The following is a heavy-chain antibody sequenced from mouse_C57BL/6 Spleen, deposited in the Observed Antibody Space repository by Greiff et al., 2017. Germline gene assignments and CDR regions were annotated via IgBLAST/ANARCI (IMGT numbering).Heavy chain of an antibody. Sequence: EVMLVESVAELVRPGASVKLSCTASGFNIKNTYMHWVKQRPEQGLEWIGRIDPANGNTKYAPKFQGKATITAETSSNTAYLQLSSLTSEDTAIYYCARWLLRDWYFDVWGTGTTVTVSS. D-gene: IGHD2-3*01. CDR3: ARWLLRDWYFDV. CDR1: GFNIKNTY. V-gene: IGHV14-3*01. J-gene: IGHJ1*03. CDR2: IDPANGNT.